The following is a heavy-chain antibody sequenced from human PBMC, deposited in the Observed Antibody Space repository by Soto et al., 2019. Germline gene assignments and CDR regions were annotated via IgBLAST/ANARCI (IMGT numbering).Heavy chain of an antibody. D-gene: IGHD6-19*01. Sequence: GGSLRLSCAASGFTFSSYSMSWVRQAPGKGLEWVSSISSSSSYIYYADSVKGRFTISRDNAKNSLYLQMNGLRAEDTAVYYCARLDPIYSSGQHDAFDIWGQGTMVTVSS. CDR1: GFTFSSYS. CDR3: ARLDPIYSSGQHDAFDI. CDR2: ISSSSSYI. V-gene: IGHV3-21*01. J-gene: IGHJ3*02.